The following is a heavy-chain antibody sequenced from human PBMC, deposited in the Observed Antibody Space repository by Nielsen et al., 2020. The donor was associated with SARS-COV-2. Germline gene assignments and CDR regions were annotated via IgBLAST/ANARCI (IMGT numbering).Heavy chain of an antibody. Sequence: GESLKISCAASGFTFSNAWMNWVRQAPGKGLEWVSSISSSSSHIFYADSVNGRFTISRDNAKNSLFLLMNSLRAEDTAVYYCARGGCSTTSCYLGMDVWGQGTTVTVSS. V-gene: IGHV3-21*01. D-gene: IGHD2-2*01. CDR2: ISSSSSHI. CDR3: ARGGCSTTSCYLGMDV. J-gene: IGHJ6*02. CDR1: GFTFSNAW.